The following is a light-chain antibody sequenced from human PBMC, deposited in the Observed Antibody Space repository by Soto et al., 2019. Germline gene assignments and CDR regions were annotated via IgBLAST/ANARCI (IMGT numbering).Light chain of an antibody. V-gene: IGKV1-33*01. CDR2: DAS. CDR1: QDISNY. J-gene: IGKJ4*01. CDR3: QQYDDLPLT. Sequence: DIQMTQSPSSLSASVGDRVTITCQASQDISNYLNWYQHKPGKAPKLLIYDASNLEAGVPSRFSGSGSGRDFTFTISSLQPEDIATYYCQQYDDLPLTFGGGTKVEI.